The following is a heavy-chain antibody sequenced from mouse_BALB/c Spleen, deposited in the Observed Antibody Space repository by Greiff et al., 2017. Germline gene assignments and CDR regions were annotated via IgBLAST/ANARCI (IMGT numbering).Heavy chain of an antibody. CDR3: ARNSHYYNDSSYAY. D-gene: IGHD1-1*01. J-gene: IGHJ2*01. CDR1: GFNIKDTY. V-gene: IGHV14-3*02. Sequence: VQLQQSGAELVKPGASVKLSCTASGFNIKDTYMHWVKQRPEQGLEWIGRIDPANGNTKYDPKFQGKATITADTSSNTAYLQLSSLTSEDTAVYYCARNSHYYNDSSYAYWGQGTTVTVSS. CDR2: IDPANGNT.